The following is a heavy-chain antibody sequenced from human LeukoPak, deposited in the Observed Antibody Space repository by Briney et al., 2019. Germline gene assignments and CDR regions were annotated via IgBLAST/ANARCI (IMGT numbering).Heavy chain of an antibody. V-gene: IGHV4-38-2*02. CDR1: GYSISSGYY. Sequence: PSETLSLTCTVSGYSISSGYYWGWIRQPPGKGLEWIGSIYHSGSTYYNPSLKSRVTISVDTSKNQFSLKLSSVTAADTAVYYCARLTVVAYGLIDYWGQGTLVTVSS. J-gene: IGHJ4*02. CDR2: IYHSGST. CDR3: ARLTVVAYGLIDY. D-gene: IGHD4-23*01.